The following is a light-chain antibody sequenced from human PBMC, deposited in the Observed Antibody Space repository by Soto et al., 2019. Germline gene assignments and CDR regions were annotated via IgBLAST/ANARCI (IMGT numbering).Light chain of an antibody. V-gene: IGLV1-40*01. J-gene: IGLJ2*01. CDR3: QSYDTSLSGVV. CDR2: GNS. CDR1: SSNIGAGYD. Sequence: QSVLTQPPSVSGAPGQRVTISCTGSSSNIGAGYDVHWYQQLPGTAPKLLIYGNSNRPSGVPDRFSGSKSGTSASLAIGGLQAEDEAEYYCQSYDTSLSGVVFGGGTKLTVL.